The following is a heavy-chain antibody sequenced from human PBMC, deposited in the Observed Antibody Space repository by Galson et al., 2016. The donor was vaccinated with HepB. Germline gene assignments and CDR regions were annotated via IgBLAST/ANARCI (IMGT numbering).Heavy chain of an antibody. J-gene: IGHJ4*02. D-gene: IGHD1-14*01. V-gene: IGHV1-8*01. CDR3: ARDNTRWAFGS. Sequence: SVKVSCKASGYTFTSYDINWVRQATGQGLEWMGWMNPKSGNTGYAQKFQGRVTMTRKTSTSTAYMELSSLRSEDTAMYYCARDNTRWAFGSWGQGTLVTIS. CDR2: MNPKSGNT. CDR1: GYTFTSYD.